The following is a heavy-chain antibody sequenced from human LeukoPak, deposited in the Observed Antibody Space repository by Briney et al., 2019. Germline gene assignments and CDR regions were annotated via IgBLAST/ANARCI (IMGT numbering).Heavy chain of an antibody. Sequence: TGGSLRLSCAASGFTFSRYAMTWVRQAPGKGLEWVSAICGSGVYTYYADSVRARFIISRDNAKNSLFLQMNSLRDDDTAVYYCVRDSQWAFDYWGQGTLVTVSS. CDR2: ICGSGVYT. CDR3: VRDSQWAFDY. CDR1: GFTFSRYA. D-gene: IGHD2-8*01. V-gene: IGHV3-23*01. J-gene: IGHJ4*02.